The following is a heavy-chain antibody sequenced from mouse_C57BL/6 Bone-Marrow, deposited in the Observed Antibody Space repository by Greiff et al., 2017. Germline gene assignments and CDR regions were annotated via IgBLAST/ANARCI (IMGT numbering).Heavy chain of an antibody. Sequence: VQLQQSGAELVRPGASVKLSCTASGFNIKDDYMHWVKQRPEQGLEWIGWIDPENGDTEYASKFQGKATITADTPSNPAYLQLSSLTSEDTAVYYCTTRHYAMDYWGQGTSVTVSS. CDR1: GFNIKDDY. CDR2: IDPENGDT. CDR3: TTRHYAMDY. J-gene: IGHJ4*01. V-gene: IGHV14-4*01.